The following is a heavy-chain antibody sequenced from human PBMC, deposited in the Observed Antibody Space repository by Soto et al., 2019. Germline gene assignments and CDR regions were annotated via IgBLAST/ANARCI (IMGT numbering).Heavy chain of an antibody. D-gene: IGHD4-17*01. CDR1: GFTFSNYA. V-gene: IGHV3-23*01. CDR3: AKDLTRDGDPRD. Sequence: GGSLRLSCAASGFTFSNYAMSWVGQAPGKGLEWVTAISGSGGSTYYADSVQGRFTISRDNSKNTMYLQMDSLRAEDTAVYYCAKDLTRDGDPRDWGQGTLVTVSS. J-gene: IGHJ4*02. CDR2: ISGSGGST.